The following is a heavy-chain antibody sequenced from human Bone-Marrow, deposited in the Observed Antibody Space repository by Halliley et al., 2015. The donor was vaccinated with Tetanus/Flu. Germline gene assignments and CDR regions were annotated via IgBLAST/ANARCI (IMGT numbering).Heavy chain of an antibody. Sequence: PRLSCAASGFRLTSFDMNWVRQAPGEGLEWLSSITASGDQTSYADSVRGRFSIFRDNANNSLFLQMNSLSADDTAVYYCARDKDVVVVAATHNYGMDVWGQGTTVTVSS. J-gene: IGHJ6*02. V-gene: IGHV3-21*01. CDR2: ITASGDQT. CDR1: GFRLTSFD. D-gene: IGHD2-15*01. CDR3: ARDKDVVVVAATHNYGMDV.